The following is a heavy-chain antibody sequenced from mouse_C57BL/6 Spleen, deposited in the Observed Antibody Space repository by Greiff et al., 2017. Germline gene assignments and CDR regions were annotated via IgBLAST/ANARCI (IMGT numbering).Heavy chain of an antibody. D-gene: IGHD1-1*01. V-gene: IGHV5-17*01. CDR1: GFTFSDYG. CDR2: ISSGSSTI. CDR3: ARPGSSWDFDY. Sequence: EVKVEESGGGLVKPGGSLKLSCAASGFTFSDYGMHWVRQAPEKGLEWVAYISSGSSTIYYADTVKGRFTISRDNAKNTLFLQMTSLRSEDTAMYYCARPGSSWDFDYWGQGTTLTVSS. J-gene: IGHJ2*01.